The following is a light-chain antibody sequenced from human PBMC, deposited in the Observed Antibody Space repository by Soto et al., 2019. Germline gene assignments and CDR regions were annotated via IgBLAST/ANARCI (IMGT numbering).Light chain of an antibody. J-gene: IGLJ2*01. Sequence: QSVLTQPASVSGSPGQSITISCTGTSSDVGGYNYVSWCQQHPGKAPKLMIYDVSNRPSGVSNRFSGSKSGNTASLTISGLQAEDEADYYCSSYTSSSTSFVVFGGGTKVTVL. CDR2: DVS. V-gene: IGLV2-14*01. CDR1: SSDVGGYNY. CDR3: SSYTSSSTSFVV.